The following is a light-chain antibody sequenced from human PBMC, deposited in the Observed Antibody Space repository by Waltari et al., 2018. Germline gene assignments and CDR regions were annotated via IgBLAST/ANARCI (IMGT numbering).Light chain of an antibody. J-gene: IGLJ3*02. CDR1: SGSLSTTSY. CDR2: KAN. Sequence: QTVVTQEPSLSVSPGGTVTLTCALSSGSLSTTSYATWYQQTPGQAPRTLVYKANARSSGVHDRFSGSILGNTAALTITVAQADDESDYYCALYMGSGIWVFGGGTRVTVL. V-gene: IGLV8-61*01. CDR3: ALYMGSGIWV.